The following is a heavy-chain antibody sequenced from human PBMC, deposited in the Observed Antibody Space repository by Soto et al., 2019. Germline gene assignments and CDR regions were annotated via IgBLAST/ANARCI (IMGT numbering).Heavy chain of an antibody. D-gene: IGHD3-10*01. CDR1: GYTFTSYA. V-gene: IGHV1-3*01. Sequence: QVQLVQSGAEVKKPGASVKVSCKASGYTFTSYAMHWVRQAPGQRLEWMGWINAGNGNTKYSQKFQGRGTITRDTSASTAYMALSSLRSEDTAVYYCARAFPYYGSGSYKGEDMDYYYGMDVWGQGTTVTVSS. J-gene: IGHJ6*02. CDR2: INAGNGNT. CDR3: ARAFPYYGSGSYKGEDMDYYYGMDV.